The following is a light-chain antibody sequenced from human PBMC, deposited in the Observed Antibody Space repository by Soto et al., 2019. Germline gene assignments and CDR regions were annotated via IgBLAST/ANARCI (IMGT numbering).Light chain of an antibody. J-gene: IGLJ1*01. V-gene: IGLV2-23*01. CDR1: SSDVGSVNL. CDR3: CSYAGSGTYV. Sequence: QSALTQPASVSGSPGQSITISCTGTSSDVGSVNLVSWYQQLPGKAPKLMIYEGSKRPSGVSNRFSGSKSGNTASLTISGLQAEDEADYYCCSYAGSGTYVFGTGTKVTVL. CDR2: EGS.